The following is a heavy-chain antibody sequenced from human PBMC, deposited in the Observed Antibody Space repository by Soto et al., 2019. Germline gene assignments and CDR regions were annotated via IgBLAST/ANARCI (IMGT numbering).Heavy chain of an antibody. CDR2: IYSSGDT. Sequence: EVQLVESGGGLVQPGGSLRLSCAASGFSVSDNYMSWVRQAPGKGLEWISVIYSSGDTYYADSVKGRLTTSRDNSRNTLYLQINDLRVEDTAIYFCARDPVYGRGVSFDPWGQGIPVTVSS. CDR3: ARDPVYGRGVSFDP. J-gene: IGHJ5*02. V-gene: IGHV3-66*01. CDR1: GFSVSDNY. D-gene: IGHD2-8*01.